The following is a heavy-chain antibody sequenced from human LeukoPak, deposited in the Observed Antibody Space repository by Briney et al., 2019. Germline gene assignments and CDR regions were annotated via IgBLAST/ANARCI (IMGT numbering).Heavy chain of an antibody. D-gene: IGHD5-12*01. J-gene: IGHJ4*02. CDR1: GVYISSYY. Sequence: SETLSLTCSVSGVYISSYYWSWIRQPPGKGLEWIRYIYYSGSTNYNPSLKSRVTILVDTSKNQFSLKPRSVTAADTAVYYCARLGGYSGYDDYWGQGTLVTVSS. CDR3: ARLGGYSGYDDY. CDR2: IYYSGST. V-gene: IGHV4-59*08.